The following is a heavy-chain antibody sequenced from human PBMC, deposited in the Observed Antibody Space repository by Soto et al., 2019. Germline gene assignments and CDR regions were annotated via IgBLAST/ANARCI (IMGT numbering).Heavy chain of an antibody. V-gene: IGHV5-51*01. D-gene: IGHD3-22*01. Sequence: GESLKISCKGSGYSFTSYWIGWVRQMPGKGLEWMGIIYPGDSDTRYSRSFQGQVTISADKSISTAYLQWSSLKASDTAMYYCARITYYYDSSGYPWGMDVWGQGTTVTVSS. J-gene: IGHJ6*02. CDR2: IYPGDSDT. CDR3: ARITYYYDSSGYPWGMDV. CDR1: GYSFTSYW.